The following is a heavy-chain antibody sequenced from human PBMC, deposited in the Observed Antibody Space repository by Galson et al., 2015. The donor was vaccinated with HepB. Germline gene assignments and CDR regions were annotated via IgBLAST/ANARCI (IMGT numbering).Heavy chain of an antibody. V-gene: IGHV7-4-1*02. CDR3: GRDVGYCSGGSCYRGVRY. CDR1: GYTFSSYT. Sequence: SVKVSCKASGYTFSSYTMNWVRQAPGQGLEWMGWINTNTGNPTYAQGFTGRFVFSLDTSVSTAYLQISSLKAEDTAVHYCGRDVGYCSGGSCYRGVRYWGQGTLVTVSS. J-gene: IGHJ4*02. D-gene: IGHD2-15*01. CDR2: INTNTGNP.